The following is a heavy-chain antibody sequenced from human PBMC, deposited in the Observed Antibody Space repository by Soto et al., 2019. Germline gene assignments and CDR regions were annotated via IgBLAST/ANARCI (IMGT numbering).Heavy chain of an antibody. CDR2: ISYDGSNK. CDR3: ARDRGYFWCGIRSTSNSFDF. Sequence: GGSLRLSCAASGFTFSSYAMHWVRQAPGKGLEWVAVISYDGSNKYYADSVKGRFTISRDNSKNTLYLQMNSLRAEDTAVYYCARDRGYFWCGIRSTSNSFDFCGQRTL. CDR1: GFTFSSYA. J-gene: IGHJ4*02. V-gene: IGHV3-30-3*01. D-gene: IGHD3-3*01.